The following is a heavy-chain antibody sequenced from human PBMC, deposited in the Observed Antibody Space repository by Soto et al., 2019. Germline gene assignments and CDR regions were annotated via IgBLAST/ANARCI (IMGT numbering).Heavy chain of an antibody. CDR1: GLSFSDYD. D-gene: IGHD3-3*01. CDR3: ARPTWRRSPAYFDY. J-gene: IGHJ4*02. Sequence: GRCLRLSCAASGLSFSDYDMSWIRPAPGKRMEWLGYISASGTTISIADSVKGRFTISRYNAKNSLYMHMDSLRVDDAAVYNCARPTWRRSPAYFDYWGRGTLVTVSS. V-gene: IGHV3-11*01. CDR2: ISASGTTI.